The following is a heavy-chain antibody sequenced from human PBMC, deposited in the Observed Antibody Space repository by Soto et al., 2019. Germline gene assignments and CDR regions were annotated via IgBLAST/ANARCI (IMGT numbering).Heavy chain of an antibody. V-gene: IGHV1-69*13. CDR1: GGTFSSYA. CDR3: ARDPNGAAAGIPYYYYGMDV. Sequence: GASVKVSCKASGGTFSSYAISWVRQAPGQGLEWMGGIIPIFGTANYAQKFQGRVTITADESTSTAYMELSSLRSADTAVYYCARDPNGAAAGIPYYYYGMDVWGQGTTVTVSS. J-gene: IGHJ6*02. CDR2: IIPIFGTA. D-gene: IGHD6-13*01.